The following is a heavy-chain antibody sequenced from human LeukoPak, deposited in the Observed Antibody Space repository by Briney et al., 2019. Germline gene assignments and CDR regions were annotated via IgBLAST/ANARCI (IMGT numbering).Heavy chain of an antibody. Sequence: SVKVSCKASGGTFSSYAISWVRQAPGQGLEWMGGIIPIFGTANYAQKFQGRVTMTTDTSTSTAYMELRSLRSDDTAVYYRARDTTPYDSSGYYYIYWGQGTLVTVSS. D-gene: IGHD3-22*01. CDR3: ARDTTPYDSSGYYYIY. V-gene: IGHV1-69*05. J-gene: IGHJ4*02. CDR1: GGTFSSYA. CDR2: IIPIFGTA.